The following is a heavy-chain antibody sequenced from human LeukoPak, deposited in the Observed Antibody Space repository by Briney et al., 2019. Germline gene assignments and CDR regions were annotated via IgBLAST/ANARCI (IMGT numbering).Heavy chain of an antibody. D-gene: IGHD3-16*02. J-gene: IGHJ6*03. CDR2: ISDNGGNT. CDR1: GFTFSIYG. Sequence: PGGSLRLSCAASGFTFSIYGMGWVREAPGKGLEWVSSISDNGGNTYYADSAKGRFTISRDNSKNTLYLQMTSLRAEDTAVYYCARDLMGYNYYYMDVWGKGTTVTVSS. CDR3: ARDLMGYNYYYMDV. V-gene: IGHV3-23*01.